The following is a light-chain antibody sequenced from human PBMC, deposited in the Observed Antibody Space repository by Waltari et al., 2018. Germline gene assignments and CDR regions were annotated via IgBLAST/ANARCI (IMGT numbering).Light chain of an antibody. Sequence: EIVLTQSPGTLSLSPGERASLSCRASQSVSRSNLAWYQQKPGQPPRLLSDGAFSRATGIPDRVSGSGSETDFTVTISRLEPEDFAVYYCQQYGSSPLTFGGGTKVEIK. CDR2: GAF. V-gene: IGKV3-20*01. J-gene: IGKJ4*01. CDR3: QQYGSSPLT. CDR1: QSVSRSN.